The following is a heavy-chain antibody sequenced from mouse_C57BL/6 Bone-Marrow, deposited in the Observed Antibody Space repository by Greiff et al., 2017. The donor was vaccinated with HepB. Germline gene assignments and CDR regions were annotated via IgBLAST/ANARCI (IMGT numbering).Heavy chain of an antibody. CDR2: INPYNGGT. D-gene: IGHD1-1*01. Sequence: SGPVLVKPGASVKMSCKASGYTFTDYYMNWVKQSHGKSLEWIGVINPYNGGTSYNQKFKGKATLTVDKSSSTAYMELNSLTSEDSAVYYCARCYYGSSYDAMDYWGQGTSVTVSS. CDR1: GYTFTDYY. CDR3: ARCYYGSSYDAMDY. V-gene: IGHV1-19*01. J-gene: IGHJ4*01.